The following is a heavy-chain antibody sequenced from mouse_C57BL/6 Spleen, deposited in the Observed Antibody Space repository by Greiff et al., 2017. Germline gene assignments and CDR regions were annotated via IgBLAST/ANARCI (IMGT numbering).Heavy chain of an antibody. V-gene: IGHV1-74*01. CDR1: GYTFTSYW. D-gene: IGHD1-1*01. CDR2: IHPSDSDT. J-gene: IGHJ1*03. CDR3: AIYYYGSSSYWYFDV. Sequence: QVQLQQPGAELVKPGASVKVSCKASGYTFTSYWMHWVKQRPGQGLEWIGRIHPSDSDTNYNEKFKGKDPLTVDKSSSTAYMQLSRLTSDDSAVYYCAIYYYGSSSYWYFDVWGTGTTVTVSS.